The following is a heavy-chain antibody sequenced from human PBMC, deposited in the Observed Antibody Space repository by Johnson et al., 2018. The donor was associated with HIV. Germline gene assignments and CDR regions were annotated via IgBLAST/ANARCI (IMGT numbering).Heavy chain of an antibody. CDR2: VSWNNGSL. D-gene: IGHD4-17*01. CDR3: ARGRGYGAERGALDN. CDR1: GFTFDAYA. V-gene: IGHV3-9*01. Sequence: VQLVESGGGVVRPGGSLRLSCAASGFTFDAYAMHWVRQAPGKGLEWVSGVSWNNGSLGYADSVKGRVTVSRDNAKNSLYLQMNGLRDEDTAWYYCARGRGYGAERGALDNWGQGTMVTVSS. J-gene: IGHJ3*02.